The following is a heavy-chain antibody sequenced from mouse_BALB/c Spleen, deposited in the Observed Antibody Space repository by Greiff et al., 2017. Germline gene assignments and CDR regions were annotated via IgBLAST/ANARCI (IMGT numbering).Heavy chain of an antibody. D-gene: IGHD1-1*01. V-gene: IGHV1S81*02. CDR1: GYTFTSYW. J-gene: IGHJ3*01. CDR3: AKSGYGSSPAGFAY. Sequence: VQLQQPGAELVKPGASVKLSCKASGYTFTSYWMHWVKQRPGQGLEWIGEINPSNGRTNYNEKFKSKATLTVDKSSSTAYMQLSSLTSEDSAVYYCAKSGYGSSPAGFAYWGQGTLVTVSA. CDR2: INPSNGRT.